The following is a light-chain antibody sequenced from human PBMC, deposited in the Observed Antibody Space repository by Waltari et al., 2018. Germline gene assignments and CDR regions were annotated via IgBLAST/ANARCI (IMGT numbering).Light chain of an antibody. Sequence: AIRMTQSPSSLSASTGDRVTITCRANQSFSTYLAWYQQKPGKAPKLLIYAASTLQRGVPSRFSGSGSGRDFTLTISCLQSEDFATYYCQQYYDYLRTFGPGTKVEIK. V-gene: IGKV1-8*01. CDR1: QSFSTY. CDR3: QQYYDYLRT. J-gene: IGKJ1*01. CDR2: AAS.